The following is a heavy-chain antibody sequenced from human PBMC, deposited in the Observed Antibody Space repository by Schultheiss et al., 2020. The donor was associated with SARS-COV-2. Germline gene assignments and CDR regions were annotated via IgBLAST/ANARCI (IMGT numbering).Heavy chain of an antibody. CDR2: INHSGST. V-gene: IGHV4-34*01. D-gene: IGHD3-3*01. CDR1: GGSFSGYY. CDR3: ARDFRRSDFWSGNAHWYFDL. Sequence: SETLSLTCAVYGGSFSGYYWNWIRQPPGKGLEWIGEINHSGSTNYNPSLKSRVTISVDTSKNQFSLKLSSVTAADTAVYYCARDFRRSDFWSGNAHWYFDLWGRGTLVTVSS. J-gene: IGHJ2*01.